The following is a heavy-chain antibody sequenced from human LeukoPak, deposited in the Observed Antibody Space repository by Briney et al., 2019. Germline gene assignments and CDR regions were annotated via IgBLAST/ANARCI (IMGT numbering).Heavy chain of an antibody. D-gene: IGHD4-23*01. CDR2: ISFDGSDA. J-gene: IGHJ4*02. V-gene: IGHV3-74*01. Sequence: GGSLRLSCAASGFTFSGFWMHWVRQAPGKGLVWVSCISFDGSDATYADSVKGRFTISRDNAKNTLHLQMNSLRAEDTAVYYCAKDYYGGNWYYFDYWGQGTLVTVSS. CDR1: GFTFSGFW. CDR3: AKDYYGGNWYYFDY.